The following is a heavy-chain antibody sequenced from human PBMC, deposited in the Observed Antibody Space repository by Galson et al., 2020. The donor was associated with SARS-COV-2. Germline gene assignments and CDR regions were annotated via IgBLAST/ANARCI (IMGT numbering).Heavy chain of an antibody. CDR3: AREKESITAAGATGCEY. CDR1: GGTFSSNA. CDR2: IIPIFGTA. J-gene: IGHJ4*02. D-gene: IGHD6-13*01. Sequence: SVKVSCKASGGTFSSNAISWVRQAPGQGLEWMGAIIPIFGTASYAQRFKGTVTITADESTSTVYMELSSLRSEDTAVYYCAREKESITAAGATGCEYWGQGTLVTVSS. V-gene: IGHV1-69*13.